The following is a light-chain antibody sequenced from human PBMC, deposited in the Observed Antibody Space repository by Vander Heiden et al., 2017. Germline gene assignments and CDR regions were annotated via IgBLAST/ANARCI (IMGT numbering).Light chain of an antibody. J-gene: IGLJ3*02. CDR3: QVWDSSSDHWV. CDR1: NIGSES. CDR2: DDS. V-gene: IGLV3-21*02. Sequence: SYVPTQPPSVSAAPGQTARITCGGNNIGSESVHWYQQKPGQAPMLVVYDDSNRPSGIPERFSGSNSGNTATLTISRVEAGDEADYYCQVWDSSSDHWVFGGGTKLTVL.